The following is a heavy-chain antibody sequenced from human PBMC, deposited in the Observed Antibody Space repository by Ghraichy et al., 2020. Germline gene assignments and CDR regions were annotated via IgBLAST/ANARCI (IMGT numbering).Heavy chain of an antibody. CDR1: GGSISSGDYY. CDR3: ARVGRSGAYYYDSSGYPDY. V-gene: IGHV4-30-4*01. D-gene: IGHD3-22*01. J-gene: IGHJ4*02. Sequence: SETLSLTCTVSGGSISSGDYYWSWIRQPPGKGLEWIGYIYYSGSTYYNPSLKSRVTISVDTSKNQFSLKLSSVTAADTAVYYCARVGRSGAYYYDSSGYPDYWGQGTLVTVSS. CDR2: IYYSGST.